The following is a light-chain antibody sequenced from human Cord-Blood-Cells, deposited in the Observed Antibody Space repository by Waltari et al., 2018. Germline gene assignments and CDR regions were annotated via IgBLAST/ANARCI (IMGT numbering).Light chain of an antibody. CDR3: SSYTSSSTLV. CDR2: EVS. CDR1: SSDVGGYNY. V-gene: IGLV2-14*01. Sequence: QSALTQPASVSGSPGQSITISCTGTSSDVGGYNYVSWYQPHPGKAPKLMIYEVSNRPSGVSNRFSGSKSGNPASLTISGRQAEDEADYYCSSYTSSSTLVFGTGTKVTVL. J-gene: IGLJ1*01.